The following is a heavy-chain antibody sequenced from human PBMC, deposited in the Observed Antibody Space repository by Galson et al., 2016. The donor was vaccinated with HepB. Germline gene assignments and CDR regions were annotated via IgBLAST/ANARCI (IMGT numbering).Heavy chain of an antibody. Sequence: PALVKPTQTVTLTCSFSGFSLNTGGMSVSWIRQPPGKSLEWLALVDWDDDKYYSTSLQTRLTISKDTSKNQVVLTMTNMDPVDTATYYCARIRGIVGAAGGFDYWGQGTLVTVSS. V-gene: IGHV2-70*01. CDR3: ARIRGIVGAAGGFDY. CDR1: GFSLNTGGMS. J-gene: IGHJ4*02. CDR2: VDWDDDK. D-gene: IGHD1-26*01.